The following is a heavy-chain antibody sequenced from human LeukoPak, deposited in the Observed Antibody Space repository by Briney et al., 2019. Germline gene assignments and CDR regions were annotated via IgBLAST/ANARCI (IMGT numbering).Heavy chain of an antibody. Sequence: SETLSLXCAVYGGSFSGYYWSWIRPPPGKGLESIGEINHSGSTNYNPSLKSRVTISVDTSKNQFSLKLSSVTAADTAVYYCARGPGGVTTVLDYWGQGTLVTVSS. CDR2: INHSGST. J-gene: IGHJ4*02. V-gene: IGHV4-34*01. CDR3: ARGPGGVTTVLDY. CDR1: GGSFSGYY. D-gene: IGHD4-17*01.